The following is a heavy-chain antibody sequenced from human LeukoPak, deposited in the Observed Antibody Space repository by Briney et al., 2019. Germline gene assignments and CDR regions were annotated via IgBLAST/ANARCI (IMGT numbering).Heavy chain of an antibody. CDR2: IIPILGIA. V-gene: IGHV1-69*04. J-gene: IGHJ4*02. CDR1: GGTFSSYA. Sequence: GASVKVSCKASGGTFSSYAISWVRQAPGQGLEWMGRIIPILGIANYAQKFQGRVTITVDKSTSTAYMELSSLRSEDTAVYYCARGESTVTTFIGVYWGQGTLVTVSS. CDR3: ARGESTVTTFIGVY. D-gene: IGHD4-17*01.